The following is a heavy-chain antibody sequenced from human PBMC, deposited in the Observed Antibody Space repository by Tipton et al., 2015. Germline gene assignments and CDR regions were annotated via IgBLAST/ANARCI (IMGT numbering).Heavy chain of an antibody. D-gene: IGHD3-22*01. CDR2: IYYTGTT. Sequence: TLSLTCAVSGGSITTNSYHWGWVRQPPGKGLEWIASIYYTGTTYYNPSLKSRVTIFVDTSNNHFSLRLSSVIAADTAVYYCARASIIQGYYHDSSRYYLFNSWGQGTLVTVSS. CDR1: GGSITTNSYH. V-gene: IGHV4-39*07. CDR3: ARASIIQGYYHDSSRYYLFNS. J-gene: IGHJ1*01.